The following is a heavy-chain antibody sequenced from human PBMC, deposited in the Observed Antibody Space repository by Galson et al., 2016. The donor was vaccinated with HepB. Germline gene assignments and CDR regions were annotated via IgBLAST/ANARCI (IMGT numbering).Heavy chain of an antibody. CDR1: GFTFSSYS. CDR3: ASALGVHDYYGMDV. Sequence: SLRLSCAASGFTFSSYSMNWVRQAPGKGLEWVSYIRRDSITIDYADSVKGRFTISRENAKNSLYLQMNSLRDEDTAVYYCASALGVHDYYGMDVWGQGTTVTVSS. CDR2: IRRDSITI. J-gene: IGHJ6*02. D-gene: IGHD1-1*01. V-gene: IGHV3-48*02.